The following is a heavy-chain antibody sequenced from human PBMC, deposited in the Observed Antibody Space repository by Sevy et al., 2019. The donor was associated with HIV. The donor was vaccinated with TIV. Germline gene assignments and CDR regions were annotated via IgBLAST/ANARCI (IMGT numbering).Heavy chain of an antibody. J-gene: IGHJ3*02. Sequence: GGSLRLSCAASGFTFSSYWMTWVRQAPGKGLEWVANIKQDGSDEYYVDSVKGRFTISRDNAKNSLYLQMNSLRGEDTAVYYCARSRGWRDAFDIWGQGIMVTVSS. CDR1: GFTFSSYW. CDR2: IKQDGSDE. D-gene: IGHD3-10*01. V-gene: IGHV3-7*01. CDR3: ARSRGWRDAFDI.